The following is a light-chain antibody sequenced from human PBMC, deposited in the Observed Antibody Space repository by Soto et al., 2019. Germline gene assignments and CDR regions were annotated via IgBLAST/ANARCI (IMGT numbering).Light chain of an antibody. CDR2: GAS. J-gene: IGKJ5*01. Sequence: IVMTQSPATLSVAQGEVASLSRRASQNVNNKLAWYQQRPGQAPRLLIYGASSRATGIPDRFSGSGSGTDFTLTISRLEPENFAVYYCQQRSNWPPITFGQGTRLEIK. CDR3: QQRSNWPPIT. V-gene: IGKV3D-20*02. CDR1: QNVNNK.